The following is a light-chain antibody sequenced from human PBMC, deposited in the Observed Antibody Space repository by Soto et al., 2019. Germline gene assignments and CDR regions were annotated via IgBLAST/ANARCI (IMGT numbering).Light chain of an antibody. J-gene: IGLJ2*01. CDR2: EGT. V-gene: IGLV2-23*01. Sequence: QSALTQPASVSGSAGQSITISCTGSTSDIGRYALVSWYQHHPGKAPKLIIYEGTKRPSGVSNRFSGSTSGNPASLTISGLQAEDEADYYCCSYAGSTSVVFGGGTKLTVL. CDR1: TSDIGRYAL. CDR3: CSYAGSTSVV.